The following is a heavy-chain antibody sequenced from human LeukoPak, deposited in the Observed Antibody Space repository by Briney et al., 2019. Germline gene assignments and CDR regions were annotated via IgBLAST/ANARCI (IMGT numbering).Heavy chain of an antibody. V-gene: IGHV4-38-2*02. CDR2: IYHSGST. CDR1: GYSISSGYY. CDR3: ARALNTATKKPERGYFDY. J-gene: IGHJ4*02. D-gene: IGHD5-18*01. Sequence: SETLSLTCTVSGYSISSGYYWGWIRQPPGKGLEWIGSIYHSGSTYYNPSLKSRVTISVDTSKNQFSLKLSSVTAADTAVYYCARALNTATKKPERGYFDYWGQGTLVTVSS.